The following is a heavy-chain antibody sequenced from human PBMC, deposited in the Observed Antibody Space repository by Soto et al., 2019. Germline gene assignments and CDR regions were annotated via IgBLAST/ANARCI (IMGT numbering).Heavy chain of an antibody. CDR1: GFTFRTYW. CDR2: IDVDGSPT. V-gene: IGHV3-74*01. D-gene: IGHD1-26*01. Sequence: GSLRLSFAASGFTFRTYWMHWVRQVPGKGLVWVSRIDVDGSPTNYADSVKGRFTISRDNSKNTLYLQMNSLRAEDTAVYYCARAVSGRNGYFNLWGRGTLVTVSS. J-gene: IGHJ2*01. CDR3: ARAVSGRNGYFNL.